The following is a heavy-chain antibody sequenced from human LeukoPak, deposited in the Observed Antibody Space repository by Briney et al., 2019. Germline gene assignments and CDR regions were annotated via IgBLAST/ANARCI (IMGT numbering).Heavy chain of an antibody. V-gene: IGHV3-30*04. CDR1: GFTFSSYA. CDR3: ARVTYGDYVPYFDY. J-gene: IGHJ4*02. CDR2: ISYDGSNK. D-gene: IGHD4-17*01. Sequence: PGRSLRLSCAASGFTFSSYAMHWVRQAPGKGLEWVAVISYDGSNKYYADSVKGRFTLSGDNSKSALYLQMNSLRAEDTAVYYCARVTYGDYVPYFDYWGQGTLVTVSS.